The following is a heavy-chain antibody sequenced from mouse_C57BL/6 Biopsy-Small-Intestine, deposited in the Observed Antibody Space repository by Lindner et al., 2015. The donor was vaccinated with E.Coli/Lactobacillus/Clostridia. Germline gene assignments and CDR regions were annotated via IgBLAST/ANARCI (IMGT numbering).Heavy chain of an antibody. V-gene: IGHV1-18*01. CDR1: GYTFTDYY. CDR2: INPNSGGT. J-gene: IGHJ3*01. CDR3: ARDSEAFDF. Sequence: SVKVSCKASGYTFTDYYMHWVRQAPGQGLEWMGWINPNSGGTNYAQKFQGRVTVTSDTSTGTAYMELSSLTSEDTAVYYCARDSEAFDFWGQGTMVTVSS. D-gene: IGHD3-2*02.